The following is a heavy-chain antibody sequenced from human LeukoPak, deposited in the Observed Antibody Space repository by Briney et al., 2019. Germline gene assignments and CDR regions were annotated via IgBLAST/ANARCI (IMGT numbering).Heavy chain of an antibody. CDR1: GGSISSSSYY. CDR2: IYYSGST. CDR3: ARDGDGTVDAFDI. J-gene: IGHJ3*02. D-gene: IGHD2-8*02. V-gene: IGHV4-39*07. Sequence: SETLSLTCTVSGGSISSSSYYWGWIRQPPGKGLEWIGSIYYSGSTYYNPSLKSRVTISVDTSKNQFSLKLSSVTAADTAVYYCARDGDGTVDAFDIWGQGTMVTVSS.